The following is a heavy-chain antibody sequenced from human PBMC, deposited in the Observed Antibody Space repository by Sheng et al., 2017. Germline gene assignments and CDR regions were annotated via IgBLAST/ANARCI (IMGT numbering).Heavy chain of an antibody. CDR3: ARGRWLHSRSYYFDS. J-gene: IGHJ4*02. CDR2: IGPRDNVI. Sequence: EEQLMQSGGGLIQPGGSLRLSCAASGFTFSSYEMNWLRQAPGKGLEWVSYIGPRDNVIHYADSVKGRFTISRDNAKNSLHLEMTSLRVEDTGVYYCARGRWLHSRSYYFDSWGQGTLVTVSS. CDR1: GFTFSSYE. V-gene: IGHV3-48*03. D-gene: IGHD5-12*01.